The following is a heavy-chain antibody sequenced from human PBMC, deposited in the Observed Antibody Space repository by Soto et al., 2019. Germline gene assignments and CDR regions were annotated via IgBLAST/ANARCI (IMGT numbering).Heavy chain of an antibody. D-gene: IGHD3-10*01. J-gene: IGHJ3*02. CDR3: ARDSYDAFAI. CDR1: GFTFSSYA. V-gene: IGHV3-30-3*01. CDR2: ISYDGSNK. Sequence: QVQLVESGGGVVQPGRSLRLSCAASGFTFSSYAMHWVRQAPGKGLEWVAVISYDGSNKYYADSVKGRFTISRDNSKNTLYLQMNSLRAEDTAVYYCARDSYDAFAIWGQGTMVTVSS.